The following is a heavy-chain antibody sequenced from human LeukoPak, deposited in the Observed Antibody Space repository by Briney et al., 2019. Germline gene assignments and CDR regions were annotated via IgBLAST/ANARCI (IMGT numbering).Heavy chain of an antibody. J-gene: IGHJ4*02. D-gene: IGHD6-13*01. CDR1: GYDFTTIW. V-gene: IGHV5-51*01. Sequence: GESLKISCKGFGYDFTTIWIGWVRQMPEKGLEWMGIIYPRDSDTRYSPSFKGQVTISVDKSISTAYLQWSSLKASDTAMYYCARAGMSAAVLDYWGQGTLVTVSS. CDR2: IYPRDSDT. CDR3: ARAGMSAAVLDY.